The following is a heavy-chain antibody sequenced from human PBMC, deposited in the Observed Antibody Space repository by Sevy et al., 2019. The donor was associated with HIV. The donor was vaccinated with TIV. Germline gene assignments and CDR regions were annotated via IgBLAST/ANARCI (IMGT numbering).Heavy chain of an antibody. J-gene: IGHJ4*02. D-gene: IGHD5-12*01. V-gene: IGHV3-7*03. CDR3: ARERGHYYFDY. CDR1: GFTFSSYW. Sequence: GGSLRLSCAASGFTFSSYWMSWVRQAPGKGLEWVANIKQDGSEKYYVDSVKGRFTISRDNAKNSLYLQMNSLRAEDMAVYYCARERGHYYFDYWGQGTLVTVSS. CDR2: IKQDGSEK.